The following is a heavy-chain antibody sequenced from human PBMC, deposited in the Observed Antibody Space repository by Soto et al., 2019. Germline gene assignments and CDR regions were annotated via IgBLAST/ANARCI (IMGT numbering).Heavy chain of an antibody. CDR2: INHSGST. J-gene: IGHJ6*02. D-gene: IGHD3-10*01. CDR3: ARQGFGAIHGLVDV. CDR1: GESFGGYY. Sequence: SQTLSLTCAVYGESFGGYYSTYLHQPPGTGLEWIGEINHSGSTNYNPSLKSRVTISVDTSKNQFSLNLSSVTAADTALYYCARQGFGAIHGLVDVWGQGTMVTVSS. V-gene: IGHV4-34*01.